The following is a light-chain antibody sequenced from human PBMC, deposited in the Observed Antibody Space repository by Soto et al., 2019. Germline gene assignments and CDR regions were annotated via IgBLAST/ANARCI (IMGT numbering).Light chain of an antibody. J-gene: IGKJ1*01. CDR1: QSGSSSY. CDR3: QHYGYRQCM. Sequence: EIVLTQSPDTLSLSTGERVTLSCRASQSGSSSYLAWYQQRPGPPPRLLLYGVFTRADAIPGRFSGSGSGTDFTLTISSRQRADFAVDYCQHYGYRQCMLGHGTKVEI. CDR2: GVF. V-gene: IGKV3-20*01.